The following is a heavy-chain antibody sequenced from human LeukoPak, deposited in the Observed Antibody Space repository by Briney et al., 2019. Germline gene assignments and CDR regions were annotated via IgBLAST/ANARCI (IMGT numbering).Heavy chain of an antibody. Sequence: GGSLRLSCAASGFTFSSYGMHWVRQAPGKGLEWVAFIRYDGSNKYYADSVKGRFTISRDNSKNTLYLQMNSLRAEDTAVYYCVRGLYYYDSSGYGALCDYWGQGTLVTVSS. D-gene: IGHD3-22*01. V-gene: IGHV3-30*02. CDR1: GFTFSSYG. CDR3: VRGLYYYDSSGYGALCDY. CDR2: IRYDGSNK. J-gene: IGHJ4*02.